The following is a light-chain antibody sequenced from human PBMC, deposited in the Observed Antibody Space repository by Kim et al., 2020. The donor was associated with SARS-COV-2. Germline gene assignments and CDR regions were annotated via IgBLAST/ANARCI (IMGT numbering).Light chain of an antibody. CDR3: SSYAGSDNYV. CDR2: GVY. CDR1: SSDVGHYNS. Sequence: QSVTISCTGTSSDVGHYNSVSWYQQHPGKAPKLMIYGVYKRPSGVPDRFSGSKSGNTASLTVSGLQAEDEADYYCSSYAGSDNYVFGTGTKVTVL. J-gene: IGLJ1*01. V-gene: IGLV2-8*01.